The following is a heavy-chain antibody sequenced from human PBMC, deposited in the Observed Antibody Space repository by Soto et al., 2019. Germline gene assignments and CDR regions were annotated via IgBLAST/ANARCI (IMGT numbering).Heavy chain of an antibody. D-gene: IGHD2-21*02. V-gene: IGHV4-59*01. J-gene: IGHJ6*02. Sequence: QVRLQGSGPGLVKPSETLSLTCTVSGGSISSYYWSWIRQPPGKGLEWIGYMYNTGSTIYNPSLKSRVTISVDTSKNQFSLKLNSVTAADTAVYYCARDLWGYCGADCYPLDVWGQGTTVTVSS. CDR1: GGSISSYY. CDR3: ARDLWGYCGADCYPLDV. CDR2: MYNTGST.